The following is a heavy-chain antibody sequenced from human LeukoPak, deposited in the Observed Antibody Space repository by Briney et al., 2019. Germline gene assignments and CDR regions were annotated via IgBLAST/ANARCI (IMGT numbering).Heavy chain of an antibody. CDR3: ARDNRRYGSGSYFHY. Sequence: GASVKVSCKASGYTFTDYYMHWVRQAPGKGLEWMGWINPNSGGTNSAQNFQGRVTVTWDTSISTAYMELSSLTSGDTAIYYCARDNRRYGSGSYFHYWGQGTLVTVS. D-gene: IGHD3-10*01. J-gene: IGHJ4*02. V-gene: IGHV1-2*02. CDR2: INPNSGGT. CDR1: GYTFTDYY.